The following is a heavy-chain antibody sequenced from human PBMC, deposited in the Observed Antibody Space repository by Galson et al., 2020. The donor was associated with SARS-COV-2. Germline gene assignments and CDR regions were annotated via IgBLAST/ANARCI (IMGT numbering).Heavy chain of an antibody. D-gene: IGHD2-21*01. CDR2: ISYDASNT. V-gene: IGHV3-30*01. CDR1: GFTFSSYA. J-gene: IGHJ4*02. CDR3: ARETHEYSSSYFDY. Sequence: GGSLRLSCAASGFTFSSYAMHWVRQAPGKGLEWLSIISYDASNTLYADSVKGRFTISRDDSKNTLYLQMDSLRPEDTAVYYCARETHEYSSSYFDYWGQGTLVTVSS.